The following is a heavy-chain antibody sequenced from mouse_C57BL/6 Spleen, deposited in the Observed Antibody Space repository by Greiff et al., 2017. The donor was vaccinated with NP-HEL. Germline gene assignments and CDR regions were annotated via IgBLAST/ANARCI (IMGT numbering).Heavy chain of an antibody. CDR2: IWRGGST. CDR3: ARNLRDDYDGVYFDY. D-gene: IGHD2-4*01. CDR1: GFSLTSYG. Sequence: QVQLQQSGPGLVQPSQSLSITCTVSGFSLTSYGVHWVRQSPGKGLEWLGVIWRGGSTDYNAAFISRLSISKDNSKSQVFFKMNSLQADDTAIYYCARNLRDDYDGVYFDYWGQGTTLTVSS. V-gene: IGHV2-2*01. J-gene: IGHJ2*01.